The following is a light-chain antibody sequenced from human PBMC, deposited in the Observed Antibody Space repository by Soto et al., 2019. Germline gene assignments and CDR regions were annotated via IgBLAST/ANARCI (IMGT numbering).Light chain of an antibody. Sequence: DIQMTQSPSTLSASVGDRVTITCRASQSISSWLAWYQQKPGKAPKLLIYDASSLESGVPSRFSGSGSGTEFTLTISSLQPDDFATYYCQQYNSYLITFGQGTQLEIK. V-gene: IGKV1-5*01. CDR2: DAS. J-gene: IGKJ5*01. CDR1: QSISSW. CDR3: QQYNSYLIT.